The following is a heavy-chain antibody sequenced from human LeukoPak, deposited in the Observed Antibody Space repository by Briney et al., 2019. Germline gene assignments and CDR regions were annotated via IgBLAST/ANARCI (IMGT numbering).Heavy chain of an antibody. V-gene: IGHV1-8*01. CDR3: ARAVTAGDLDYGDYEVHY. CDR1: GYTFTSYD. J-gene: IGHJ4*02. D-gene: IGHD4-17*01. Sequence: EASVKVSCKASGYTFTSYDINWVRQATGQGLEWMGWMNPNSGNTGYAQKFQGRVTMTGNTSISTAYMELSSLRSEDTAVYYCARAVTAGDLDYGDYEVHYWGQGTLVTVSS. CDR2: MNPNSGNT.